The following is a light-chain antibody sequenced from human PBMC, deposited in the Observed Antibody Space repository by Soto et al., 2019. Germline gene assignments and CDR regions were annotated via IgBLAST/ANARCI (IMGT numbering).Light chain of an antibody. CDR3: QQYNSYPIT. CDR1: QSLSSW. V-gene: IGKV1-5*01. J-gene: IGKJ5*01. Sequence: GDRVTITCRASQSLSSWLAWYQQKPGIAPKLLIYDASSLERGVPSRFSGSGSGTEFTLTIGSLQPDDFATYYCQQYNSYPITFGQGTRLEI. CDR2: DAS.